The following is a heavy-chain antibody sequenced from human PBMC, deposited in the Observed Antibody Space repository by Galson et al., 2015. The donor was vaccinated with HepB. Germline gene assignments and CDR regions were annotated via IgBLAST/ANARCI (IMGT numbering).Heavy chain of an antibody. CDR2: VHHSGTT. CDR3: ARTLAYCAGDCYADYFDY. Sequence: LSLTCTVSGGSISSSLYYWGWIRQPPRKGLEWIGSVHHSGTTDYNPSLNSRVTISVDTSMNQFSLRLSSVTAADTAVYYCARTLAYCAGDCYADYFDYWGQGTLVTVSS. J-gene: IGHJ4*02. CDR1: GGSISSSLYY. D-gene: IGHD2-21*02. V-gene: IGHV4-39*07.